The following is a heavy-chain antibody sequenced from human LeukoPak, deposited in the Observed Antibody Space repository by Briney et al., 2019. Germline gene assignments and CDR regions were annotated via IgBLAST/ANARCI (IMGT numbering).Heavy chain of an antibody. CDR3: AKDLKSMVRGACMDA. V-gene: IGHV3-7*01. Sequence: GGSLRLSCAASGFTFSSYWMTWVRQAPGKGLEWVANVKQDGSEKYYVDSVRGRFTISSDNSKNTLFLQMNSLRAEDTAVYYCAKDLKSMVRGACMDAWGQGTTVTVSS. J-gene: IGHJ6*02. D-gene: IGHD3-10*01. CDR2: VKQDGSEK. CDR1: GFTFSSYW.